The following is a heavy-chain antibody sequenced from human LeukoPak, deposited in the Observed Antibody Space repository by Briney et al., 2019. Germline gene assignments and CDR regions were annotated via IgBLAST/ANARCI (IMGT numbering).Heavy chain of an antibody. V-gene: IGHV1-69*13. Sequence: ASVKVSCKTSGYSFLNYGISWVRQVPGQGLEWMGGIIPIFGTANYAQKFQGRVTITADESTSTAYMELSSLRSEDTAVYYCARDLGYCSSTSCSYLSFDYWGQGTLVTVSS. D-gene: IGHD2-2*01. CDR2: IIPIFGTA. J-gene: IGHJ4*02. CDR3: ARDLGYCSSTSCSYLSFDY. CDR1: GYSFLNYG.